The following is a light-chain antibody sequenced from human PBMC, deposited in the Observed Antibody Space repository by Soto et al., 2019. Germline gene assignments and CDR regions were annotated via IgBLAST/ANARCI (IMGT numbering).Light chain of an antibody. V-gene: IGLV2-14*01. J-gene: IGLJ1*01. CDR2: EVT. Sequence: QSLLTQPASLSGSPGQSIIISCTGTGSDIGRSDFVSWFQQLPGSVPKLMIYEVTGRPSGTSDRFSGSKSGNTASLTISGLQPEDEADYYCISCTSVNIRCVFGTGTKVTVL. CDR1: GSDIGRSDF. CDR3: ISCTSVNIRCV.